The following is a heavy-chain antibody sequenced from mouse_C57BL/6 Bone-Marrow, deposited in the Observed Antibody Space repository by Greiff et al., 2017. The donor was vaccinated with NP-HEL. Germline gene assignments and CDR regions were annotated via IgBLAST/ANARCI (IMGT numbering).Heavy chain of an antibody. CDR3: ARRYYGSRGGYDMDY. D-gene: IGHD1-1*01. CDR2: IRHKANGYTT. J-gene: IGHJ4*01. V-gene: IGHV7-3*01. Sequence: EVKLVESGGGLVQPGGSLSLSCAASGFTFTDYYMSWVRQPPGKALEWLGFIRHKANGYTTEYSASVKGRFTISRDNSQIILYLQMNALRAEDSATYYCARRYYGSRGGYDMDYWGQGTSVTVSS. CDR1: GFTFTDYY.